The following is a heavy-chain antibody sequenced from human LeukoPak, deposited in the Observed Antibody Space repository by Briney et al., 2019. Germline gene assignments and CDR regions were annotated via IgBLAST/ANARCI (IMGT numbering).Heavy chain of an antibody. Sequence: PGGSLRLSCTASGVTFGDNAMSWFRQAPGKGLEWVGFIRSKAYGGTTEYAASVKGRFTISRDDSKSIAYLQMNSLKTEDTAVYYCTRDYSSWYSPYYFDYWGQGTLVTVSS. CDR3: TRDYSSWYSPYYFDY. CDR2: IRSKAYGGTT. CDR1: GVTFGDNA. D-gene: IGHD6-13*01. J-gene: IGHJ4*02. V-gene: IGHV3-49*03.